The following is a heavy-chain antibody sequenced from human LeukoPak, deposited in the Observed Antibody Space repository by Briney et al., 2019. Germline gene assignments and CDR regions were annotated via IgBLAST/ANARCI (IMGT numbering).Heavy chain of an antibody. D-gene: IGHD1-20*01. CDR3: QAKYNWNDVEPPDY. Sequence: GASVKVSCKASGYTFSGYYMHWVRQAPGQGLEWMGWINPNSGGTNYAQKFQGRVTMTRDTSISTAYMELSRLRSDDTAVYYCQAKYNWNDVEPPDYWGQGTLVTVSS. CDR2: INPNSGGT. CDR1: GYTFSGYY. V-gene: IGHV1-2*02. J-gene: IGHJ4*02.